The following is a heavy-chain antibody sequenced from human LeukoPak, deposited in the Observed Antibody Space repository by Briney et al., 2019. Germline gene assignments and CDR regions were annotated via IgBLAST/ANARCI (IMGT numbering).Heavy chain of an antibody. D-gene: IGHD2-15*01. CDR1: GFTFSSYS. J-gene: IGHJ5*02. CDR3: ARGADGVSSNSRGWFDP. Sequence: GGSLRLSCTASGFTFSSYSMNWVRQAPGKGLEWVSSISTSSSYIYYADSVKGRFTISRDNARNPLYLQMNTLRAEDTAVYSCARGADGVSSNSRGWFDPWGQGTLVTVSS. V-gene: IGHV3-21*01. CDR2: ISTSSSYI.